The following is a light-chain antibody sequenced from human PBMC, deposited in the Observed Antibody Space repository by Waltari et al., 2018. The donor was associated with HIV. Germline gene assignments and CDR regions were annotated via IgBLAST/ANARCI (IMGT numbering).Light chain of an antibody. J-gene: IGKJ1*01. CDR2: GAS. CDR3: QQYGSSPTWT. CDR1: QSVSSSY. V-gene: IGKV3-20*01. Sequence: EIVLTQSPGTLSLSPGERATLSCRASQSVSSSYLAWYQQKPGQAPRLLIYGASSRATGIPDRFSGSGSGTDFTLTSSRLEPEDFAMYFCQQYGSSPTWTFGQGTKVEIK.